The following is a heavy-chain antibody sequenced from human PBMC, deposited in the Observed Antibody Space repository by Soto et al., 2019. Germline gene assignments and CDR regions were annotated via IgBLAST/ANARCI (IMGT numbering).Heavy chain of an antibody. D-gene: IGHD3-22*01. J-gene: IGHJ4*02. CDR3: TTDSSRYYGPRFDY. CDR2: IKSKTDGGTT. CDR1: GFTFSNAW. V-gene: IGHV3-15*01. Sequence: PGGSLRLSCAASGFTFSNAWMSWVRQAPGKGLEWVGRIKSKTDGGTTDYASPVKGRFTISRDDSKNTLYLQMKSLKTEDTAVYYCTTDSSRYYGPRFDYCRQGTLLTVSS.